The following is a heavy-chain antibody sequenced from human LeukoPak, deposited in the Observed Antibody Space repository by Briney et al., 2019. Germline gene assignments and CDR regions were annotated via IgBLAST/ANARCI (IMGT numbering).Heavy chain of an antibody. J-gene: IGHJ4*02. CDR3: ARDRYFDSRGSIFDY. V-gene: IGHV4-4*02. Sequence: PSGTLSLTCAVSGGSISSGSWWSWVRQPPGKGLEWIGGIYHSGNTNYNPSLKSRVTISVDKSKNQFSLKLSSVTAADTAVYYCARDRYFDSRGSIFDYWGQGALVTVSS. D-gene: IGHD3-22*01. CDR2: IYHSGNT. CDR1: GGSISSGSW.